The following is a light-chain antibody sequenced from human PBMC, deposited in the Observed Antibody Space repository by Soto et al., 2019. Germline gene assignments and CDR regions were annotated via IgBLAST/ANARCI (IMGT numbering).Light chain of an antibody. Sequence: QSALTQPASVSGSLGQSITISCTGTSSDVGGYNYVSWYQQHPGKAPKLMICDVSNRPSGVSNRFSGSKSGNTASLTISGLQAEDEADYYCCSYTSSRTPLFGRGTKLT. V-gene: IGLV2-14*01. CDR2: DVS. CDR1: SSDVGGYNY. CDR3: CSYTSSRTPL. J-gene: IGLJ2*01.